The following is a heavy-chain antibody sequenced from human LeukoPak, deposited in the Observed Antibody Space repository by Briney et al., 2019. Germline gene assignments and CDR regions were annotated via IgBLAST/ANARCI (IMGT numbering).Heavy chain of an antibody. D-gene: IGHD6-13*01. CDR3: ARKRESSSSWYGGLAY. V-gene: IGHV3-48*01. CDR1: GFTFSSFR. CDR2: ISSGSGSI. Sequence: QSGGSLRLSCAASGFTFSSFRMIWVRQAPGKGLEWLSYISSGSGSIYYADSVKGRFTISRDNAKNSLYLQMNSLRAEDTAVYYCARKRESSSSWYGGLAYWGQGTLVTVSS. J-gene: IGHJ4*02.